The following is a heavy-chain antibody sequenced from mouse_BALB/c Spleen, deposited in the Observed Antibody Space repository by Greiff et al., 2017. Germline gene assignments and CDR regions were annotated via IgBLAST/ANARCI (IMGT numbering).Heavy chain of an antibody. CDR2: ISSGGSYT. J-gene: IGHJ2*01. CDR1: GFTFSSYT. Sequence: DVKLVESGGGLVKPVGSLKLSCAASGFTFSSYTMSWVRQTPEKRLEWVATISSGGSYTYYPDSVKGRFTISRDNAKNTLYLQMSSLKSEDTAMYYCTRDPYVGSFDYWGQGTTLTVSS. V-gene: IGHV5-6-4*01. CDR3: TRDPYVGSFDY.